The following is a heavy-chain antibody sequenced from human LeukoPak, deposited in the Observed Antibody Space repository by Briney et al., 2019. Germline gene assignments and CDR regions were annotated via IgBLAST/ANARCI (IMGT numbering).Heavy chain of an antibody. J-gene: IGHJ4*02. Sequence: WASVTVSCKASGYTFTSYYMHWVRQAPGQGLEWMGIINPSGGSTTYAQKFRGRLTMTRDMSTSTVYMELSSLRSEDTAVYYCARGSRPVYNLLTGKRYFDYWGQGTLLTVSS. D-gene: IGHD3-9*01. CDR1: GYTFTSYY. CDR3: ARGSRPVYNLLTGKRYFDY. V-gene: IGHV1-46*01. CDR2: INPSGGST.